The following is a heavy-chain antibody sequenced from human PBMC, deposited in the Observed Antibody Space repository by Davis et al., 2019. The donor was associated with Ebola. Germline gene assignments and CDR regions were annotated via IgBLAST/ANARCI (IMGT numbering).Heavy chain of an antibody. V-gene: IGHV1-2*06. D-gene: IGHD3-22*01. CDR3: ARGGITMTVVPRDYYYGLDV. Sequence: ASVKVSCKASGYTFTGYHMHWVRQAPGQGLEWMGRMNPHNGGTNYAQKFRGRVTMTRDTSTSTAYMEINRLNSDDTAVYFCARGGITMTVVPRDYYYGLDVWGQGTTVTVSS. CDR2: MNPHNGGT. J-gene: IGHJ6*02. CDR1: GYTFTGYH.